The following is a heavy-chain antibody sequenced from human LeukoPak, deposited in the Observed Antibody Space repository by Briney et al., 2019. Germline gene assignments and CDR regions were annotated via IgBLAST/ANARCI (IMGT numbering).Heavy chain of an antibody. D-gene: IGHD3-22*01. Sequence: PSETLSLTCTVSGGSISRYYWSWIRQPPGKGLEWIGSIYYSGSTYYNPSLKSRVTISVDTSKNQFSLKLSSVTAADTAVYYCARRARYYDSSGYYYDVWDYWGQGTLVTVSS. CDR3: ARRARYYDSSGYYYDVWDY. J-gene: IGHJ4*02. CDR1: GGSISRYY. CDR2: IYYSGST. V-gene: IGHV4-59*05.